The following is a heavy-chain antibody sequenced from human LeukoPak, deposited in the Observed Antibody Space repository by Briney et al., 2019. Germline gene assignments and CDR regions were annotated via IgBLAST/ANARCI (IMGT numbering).Heavy chain of an antibody. CDR3: ARSSYYDYVWGSYGYLQREYFQH. V-gene: IGHV3-21*01. CDR1: GFTFCSYS. J-gene: IGHJ1*01. D-gene: IGHD3-16*01. Sequence: GGSLRLSYAASGFTFCSYSMNWVRQAPGKGLEWVSSISSSSSYIYYADSVKGRFTISRDNAKNSLYLQMNSLIAEDTAVYYCARSSYYDYVWGSYGYLQREYFQHWGQGTLVTVSS. CDR2: ISSSSSYI.